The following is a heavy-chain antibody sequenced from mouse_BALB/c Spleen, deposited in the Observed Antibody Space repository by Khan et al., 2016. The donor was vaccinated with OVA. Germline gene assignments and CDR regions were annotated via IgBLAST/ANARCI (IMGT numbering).Heavy chain of an antibody. V-gene: IGHV1-77*01. CDR3: ARRNYFGYTFAY. J-gene: IGHJ3*01. D-gene: IGHD1-2*01. CDR2: ISPGSGDT. Sequence: QVQLKQSGAELARPGASVKLSCKASGYTFTDYYINWVKQRTGQGLEWIGEISPGSGDTYYNERFKGKATLTADKSSSTAYMQLSSLTSEASEVYCCARRNYFGYTFAYWGQGTLVTVSA. CDR1: GYTFTDYY.